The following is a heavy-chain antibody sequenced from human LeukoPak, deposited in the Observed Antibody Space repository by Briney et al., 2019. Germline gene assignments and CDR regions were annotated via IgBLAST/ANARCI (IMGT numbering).Heavy chain of an antibody. CDR2: IYYSGST. CDR1: GGSFSGYY. D-gene: IGHD6-13*01. V-gene: IGHV4-59*01. Sequence: SETLSLTCTVYGGSFSGYYWSWIRQPPGKGLEWIGYIYYSGSTNYNPSLKSRVTISVDTSKNQFSLKLSSVTAADTAVYYCAATPLSSSWYGYYYYMDVWGKGTTVTISS. J-gene: IGHJ6*03. CDR3: AATPLSSSWYGYYYYMDV.